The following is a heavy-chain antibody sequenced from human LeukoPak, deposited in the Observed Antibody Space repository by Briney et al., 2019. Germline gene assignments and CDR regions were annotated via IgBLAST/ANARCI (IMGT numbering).Heavy chain of an antibody. CDR1: GFPFSNAW. CDR2: IKSKADGGTA. V-gene: IGHV3-15*01. CDR3: TTDWYYYDSSGYYPIF. D-gene: IGHD3-22*01. J-gene: IGHJ4*02. Sequence: GGSLRLSCAASGFPFSNAWMSWVRQAPGKGLEWVGRIKSKADGGTADYAAPLKGRFTFSRDDSKNTLYLEMKSLKTEDTAVYYCTTDWYYYDSSGYYPIFWGQGTLVTVSS.